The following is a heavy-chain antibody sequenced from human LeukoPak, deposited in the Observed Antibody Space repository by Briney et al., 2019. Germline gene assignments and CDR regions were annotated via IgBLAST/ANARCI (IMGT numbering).Heavy chain of an antibody. CDR2: ISYDGSNK. CDR3: AIISGYDSPGYFDY. V-gene: IGHV3-30*04. Sequence: GRSLRLSCAASGFTFSSYAMHWVRRAPGKGLEWVAVISYDGSNKYYADSVKGRFTISRDNSKNTLYLQMNSLRAEDTAVYYCAIISGYDSPGYFDYWGQGTLVTVSS. D-gene: IGHD5-12*01. CDR1: GFTFSSYA. J-gene: IGHJ4*02.